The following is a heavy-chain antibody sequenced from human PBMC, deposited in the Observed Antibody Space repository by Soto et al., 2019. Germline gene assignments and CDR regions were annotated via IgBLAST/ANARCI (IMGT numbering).Heavy chain of an antibody. Sequence: SETLPLTCTVSGGSISSYCWSWIRQPPGKGLEWIGYIYYSGSTNYNPSLKSRVTISVDTSKNQFSLKLSSVTAADTAVYYCARLRGYGDYFDYWGQGTLVTVSS. V-gene: IGHV4-59*01. CDR2: IYYSGST. CDR3: ARLRGYGDYFDY. D-gene: IGHD4-17*01. CDR1: GGSISSYC. J-gene: IGHJ4*02.